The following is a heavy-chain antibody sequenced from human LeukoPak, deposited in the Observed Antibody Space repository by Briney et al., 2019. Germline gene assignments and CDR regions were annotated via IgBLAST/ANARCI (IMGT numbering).Heavy chain of an antibody. J-gene: IGHJ4*02. CDR1: GYSFTSYW. Sequence: GASLKISCKGSGYSFTSYWIGWVRQLPGKGLEWMGIIYPGDSDTRYSPSFQGQVTISADKSISTAYLQWSSLKASDTAMYHCARRDSSGYYQYYFDYWGQGTLVTVSS. CDR2: IYPGDSDT. CDR3: ARRDSSGYYQYYFDY. D-gene: IGHD3-22*01. V-gene: IGHV5-51*01.